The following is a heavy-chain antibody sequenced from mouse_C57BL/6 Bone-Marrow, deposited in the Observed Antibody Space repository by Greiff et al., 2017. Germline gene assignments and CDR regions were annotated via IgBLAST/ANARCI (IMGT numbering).Heavy chain of an antibody. CDR1: GYAFSSSW. V-gene: IGHV1-82*01. Sequence: VQLQESGPELVKPGASVKISCKASGYAFSSSWMNWVKQRPGKGLEWIGRIYPGDGDTNYNGKFQGKATLTADKSSSTAYMQLSSLTSEDSAVYFCARGDNYYGSSSYYFDYRGQGTTLTVSS. CDR3: ARGDNYYGSSSYYFDY. D-gene: IGHD1-1*01. CDR2: IYPGDGDT. J-gene: IGHJ2*01.